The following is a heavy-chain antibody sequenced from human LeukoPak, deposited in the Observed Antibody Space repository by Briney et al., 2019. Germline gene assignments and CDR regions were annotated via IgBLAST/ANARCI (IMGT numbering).Heavy chain of an antibody. V-gene: IGHV3-23*01. Sequence: QSGGSLRLSCEASGFTFGGSAMTWVRQTPGKGLDWVSSISSSGNTYYADSVKGRFTISRDNSKNMLYLQMNSLRAEDTAVYYCVKGRISEDGLDFWGQGTLVTVSS. J-gene: IGHJ4*02. CDR3: VKGRISEDGLDF. CDR2: ISSSGNT. CDR1: GFTFGGSA. D-gene: IGHD6-13*01.